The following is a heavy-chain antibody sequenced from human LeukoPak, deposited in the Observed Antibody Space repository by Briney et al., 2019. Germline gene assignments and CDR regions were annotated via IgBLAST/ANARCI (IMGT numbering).Heavy chain of an antibody. CDR2: ISSGSSYI. D-gene: IGHD1-26*01. CDR1: GFTFSTYT. J-gene: IGHJ4*02. Sequence: GGSLRLSCAASGFTFSTYTMNWVRQAPGKGLEWVSSISSGSSYIYYTDSVKGRFTISRDNAKTSLYLEINSLRAEDTAVYYCASGRHYGYWGQGTLVTVSP. CDR3: ASGRHYGY. V-gene: IGHV3-21*01.